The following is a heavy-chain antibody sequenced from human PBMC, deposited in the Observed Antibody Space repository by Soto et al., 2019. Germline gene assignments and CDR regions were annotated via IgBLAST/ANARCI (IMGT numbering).Heavy chain of an antibody. CDR1: GGSISSGGYY. CDR2: IYYTGST. J-gene: IGHJ6*02. CDR3: ARDEEVNYADYGGSDHYYGMDV. D-gene: IGHD4-17*01. Sequence: PSGTLSLTCTVSGGSISSGGYYWSWIRQHPGKGLEWIWYIYYTGSTYYNPSLKSRVTISVDTSKNQFSLKLTSVTAADTAVYYCARDEEVNYADYGGSDHYYGMDVWGQGTTVTVSS. V-gene: IGHV4-31*03.